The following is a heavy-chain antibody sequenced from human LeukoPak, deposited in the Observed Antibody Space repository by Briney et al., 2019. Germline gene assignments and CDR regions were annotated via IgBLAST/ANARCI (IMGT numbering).Heavy chain of an antibody. J-gene: IGHJ5*02. CDR1: GGSISSGGYS. V-gene: IGHV4-30-2*01. CDR2: IYHSGST. Sequence: SETLSLTCAVSGGSISSGGYSWSWIRQPPGKGLEWIGYIYHSGSTYHNPSLKSRVTISVDRSKNQFSLKLSSVTAADTAVYYCARAEAYGGKRIDPWGQGTLVTVSS. CDR3: ARAEAYGGKRIDP. D-gene: IGHD4-23*01.